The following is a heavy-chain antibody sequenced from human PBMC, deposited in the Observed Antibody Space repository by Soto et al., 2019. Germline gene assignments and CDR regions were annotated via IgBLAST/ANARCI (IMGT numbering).Heavy chain of an antibody. J-gene: IGHJ4*02. V-gene: IGHV4-39*01. CDR2: IYYSGIT. CDR1: GVSISNSSYY. CDR3: ARHGSN. Sequence: SDTLSLTCTVSGVSISNSSYYWGWIRRPPGKGLEWIGTIYYSGITYYNPSLKSRVTISVDTSKNQFSLKLTSVTAADTAVYYCARHGSNWGQGTVVTASS.